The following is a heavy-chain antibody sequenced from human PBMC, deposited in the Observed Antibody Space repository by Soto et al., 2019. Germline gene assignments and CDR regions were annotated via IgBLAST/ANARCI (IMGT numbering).Heavy chain of an antibody. CDR2: IIPIFGTP. D-gene: IGHD3-10*01. J-gene: IGHJ4*02. V-gene: IGHV1-69*01. CDR3: ARDRDDYGSGNYYNRIDF. CDR1: GGIFSTYA. Sequence: QVQLVQSGAEGKKPGSSVKVSCKASGGIFSTYAISWLRQAPGQGLEWMGGIIPIFGTPNYAQRFQGRVTIPADAPTTPSYMELSRLKSEDTAVYYCARDRDDYGSGNYYNRIDFWGQGTLVTVSS.